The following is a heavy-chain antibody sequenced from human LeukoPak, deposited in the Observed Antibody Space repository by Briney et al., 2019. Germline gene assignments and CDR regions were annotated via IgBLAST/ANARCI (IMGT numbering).Heavy chain of an antibody. CDR3: ARDRSGYSYGQSYWYFDL. V-gene: IGHV4-59*01. Sequence: SETLSLTCTVSGGSISSYYWSWIRQPPRKGLEWIGYIYYSGSTNYNPSLKSRVTISVDTSKNQFSLKLSSVTAADTAVYYCARDRSGYSYGQSYWYFDLWGRGTLVTVSS. CDR1: GGSISSYY. D-gene: IGHD5-18*01. CDR2: IYYSGST. J-gene: IGHJ2*01.